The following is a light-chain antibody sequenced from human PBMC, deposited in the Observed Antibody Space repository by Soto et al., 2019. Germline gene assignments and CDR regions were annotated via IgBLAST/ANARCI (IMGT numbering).Light chain of an antibody. Sequence: EIVLTQSPATLSLSPGERATLSCRASQSVSSYLAWYQQRPGQAPRLLIHDASKRATGIPARFSGSGSGTDFTLTISSLEPEDFAVYYCQHRSNWPLSFGGGIKVEIK. CDR3: QHRSNWPLS. V-gene: IGKV3-11*01. J-gene: IGKJ4*01. CDR1: QSVSSY. CDR2: DAS.